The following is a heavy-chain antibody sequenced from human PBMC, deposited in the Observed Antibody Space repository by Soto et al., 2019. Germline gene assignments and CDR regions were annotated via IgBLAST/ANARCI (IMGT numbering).Heavy chain of an antibody. D-gene: IGHD5-18*01. V-gene: IGHV4-34*01. CDR3: ARAGGYSYGYLGSLYCYYGMDV. CDR1: GGSFSGYY. Sequence: SETLSLTCAVYGGSFSGYYWSWIRQPPGKGLEWIGEINHSGSTNYNPSLKSRVTISVDTSKNQFSLKLSSVTAADTAVYYCARAGGYSYGYLGSLYCYYGMDVWGQGTTVTVSS. CDR2: INHSGST. J-gene: IGHJ6*02.